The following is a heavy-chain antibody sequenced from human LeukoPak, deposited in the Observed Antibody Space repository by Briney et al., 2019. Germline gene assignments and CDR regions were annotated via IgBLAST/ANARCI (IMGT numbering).Heavy chain of an antibody. D-gene: IGHD6-19*01. J-gene: IGHJ3*02. CDR2: INPNSGGT. CDR3: ARAGRYSSGWYDGNDAFDI. Sequence: ASVKVSCKASGYTFTAYYIHWLRQAPGQGLEWMGWINPNSGGTNYAQKFQGWVTMTRDTSISTAYMELSRLRSDDTAVYYCARAGRYSSGWYDGNDAFDIWGQGTMVTVSS. V-gene: IGHV1-2*04. CDR1: GYTFTAYY.